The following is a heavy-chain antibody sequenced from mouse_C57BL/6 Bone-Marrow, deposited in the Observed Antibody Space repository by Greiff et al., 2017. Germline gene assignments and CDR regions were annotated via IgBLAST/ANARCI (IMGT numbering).Heavy chain of an antibody. CDR1: GYTFTSYW. CDR2: IHPSDSDT. J-gene: IGHJ3*01. V-gene: IGHV1-74*01. Sequence: QVQLQQPGAELVKPGASVKVSCKASGYTFTSYWMHWVKQRPGQGLEWIGRIHPSDSDTNYNQKFKGKATLTVDKSSSTAYMQLSSLTSEDSAVXYCAIPRGAYYSNDRAWFAYWGQGTLVTVSA. CDR3: AIPRGAYYSNDRAWFAY. D-gene: IGHD2-5*01.